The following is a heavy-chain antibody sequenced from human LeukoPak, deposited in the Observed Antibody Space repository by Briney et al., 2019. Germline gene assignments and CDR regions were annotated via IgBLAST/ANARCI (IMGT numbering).Heavy chain of an antibody. CDR2: ISASGDST. CDR3: ARYIRSPLYYFDY. Sequence: GGSLRLSCAASGFTFSSYAMSWARQAPGKGPEWVSTISASGDSTYYADSVKGRFTISRDISRNTLYVQMNNLRAEDTAVYYCARYIRSPLYYFDYWGRGTLVTVSS. V-gene: IGHV3-23*01. D-gene: IGHD1-1*01. CDR1: GFTFSSYA. J-gene: IGHJ4*02.